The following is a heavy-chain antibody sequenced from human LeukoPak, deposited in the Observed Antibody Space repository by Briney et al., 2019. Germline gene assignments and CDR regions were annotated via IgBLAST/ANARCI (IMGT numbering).Heavy chain of an antibody. D-gene: IGHD3-22*01. CDR1: GFTFSSYS. V-gene: IGHV3-48*01. J-gene: IGHJ3*02. Sequence: GGSLRLSCAASGFTFSSYSMNWVRQAPGKGLEWVSYISRSSSTIYYADSVKGRFTISRDNAKNSLYLQMNSLRAEDTAVYYCARDRAGSGYHDAFDIWGQGTMVTVSS. CDR2: ISRSSSTI. CDR3: ARDRAGSGYHDAFDI.